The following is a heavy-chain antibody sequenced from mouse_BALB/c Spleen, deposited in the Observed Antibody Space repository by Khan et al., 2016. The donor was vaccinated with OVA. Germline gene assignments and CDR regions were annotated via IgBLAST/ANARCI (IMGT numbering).Heavy chain of an antibody. V-gene: IGHV1-20*02. Sequence: IQLVQSGPELVKPGASVKISCKASGYSFTGYFMNWVMQSHGKSLEWIGRINPYIGETFYNQKFKGKATLTVDESSSTVHMELRSLASEDSAVYYCARKNGSDFDYWGQGTTLTVSS. D-gene: IGHD1-1*01. CDR2: INPYIGET. CDR3: ARKNGSDFDY. CDR1: GYSFTGYF. J-gene: IGHJ2*01.